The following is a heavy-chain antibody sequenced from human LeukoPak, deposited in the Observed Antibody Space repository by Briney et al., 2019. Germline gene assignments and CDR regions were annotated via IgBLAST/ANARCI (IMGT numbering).Heavy chain of an antibody. V-gene: IGHV4-39*02. J-gene: IGHJ4*02. D-gene: IGHD1-1*01. CDR2: IYYSGST. CDR3: ARDLSWNDSGDY. Sequence: SETLSLTCTVSGGSTSSSSYYWGWIRQPPGKGLEWIGSIYYSGSTYYNPSLKSRVTISVDTSKNQFSLKLSSVTAADTAVYYCARDLSWNDSGDYWGQGTLVTVSS. CDR1: GGSTSSSSYY.